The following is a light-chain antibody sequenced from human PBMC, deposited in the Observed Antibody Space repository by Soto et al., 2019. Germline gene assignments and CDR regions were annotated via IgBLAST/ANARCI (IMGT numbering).Light chain of an antibody. CDR3: QQYGNSPIT. CDR1: ERIYSAY. V-gene: IGKV3-20*01. J-gene: IGKJ5*01. CDR2: GTS. Sequence: VFTRSRRTVSLSRRERATLSCRASERIYSAYLGWYQQKPGQAPRLLIYGTSSRATGIPDRFSGSGSGTDFTLTISRLEPEDFAVYYCQQYGNSPITSGQGTRPEIK.